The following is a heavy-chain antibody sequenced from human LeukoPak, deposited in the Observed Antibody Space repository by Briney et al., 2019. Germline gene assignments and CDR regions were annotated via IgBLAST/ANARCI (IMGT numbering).Heavy chain of an antibody. Sequence: ASVKVSCKASGYTFTSYGISWVRQAPGQGLEWMGWISAYNGNTNYAQKLQGRVTMTTDTSTSTAYMELGSLRSDDTAVYYCARGLPPPYGDYPIYYYGMDVWGQGTTVTVSS. CDR2: ISAYNGNT. J-gene: IGHJ6*02. CDR1: GYTFTSYG. V-gene: IGHV1-18*01. D-gene: IGHD4-17*01. CDR3: ARGLPPPYGDYPIYYYGMDV.